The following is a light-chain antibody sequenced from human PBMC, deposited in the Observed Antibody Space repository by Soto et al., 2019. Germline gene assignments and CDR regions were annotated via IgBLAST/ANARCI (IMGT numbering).Light chain of an antibody. CDR3: QQDGTSPYT. CDR1: QIITSNQ. V-gene: IGKV3-20*01. CDR2: GAS. J-gene: IGKJ2*01. Sequence: DIVLTQSPGTLSFSPGDRATLSCRASQIITSNQLAWYQHRPGQAPRLLIYGASSRAAGIPDRFTGSGSGTDFNLTIKRIEPEDFAVYYCQQDGTSPYTFGQGDRLDFK.